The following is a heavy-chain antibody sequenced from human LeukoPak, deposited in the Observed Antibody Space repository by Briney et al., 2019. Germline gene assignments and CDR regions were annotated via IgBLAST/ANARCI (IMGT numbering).Heavy chain of an antibody. V-gene: IGHV3-23*01. J-gene: IGHJ4*02. Sequence: GGSLRLSCAASGFTFSSYAMSWVRQAPGKGLEWVSAISGSGGSTYYADSVKGRFTISRDNSKNTLYLQMNSLRAEDTAVYYCAKSPYGSSGSSNFDYWGQGTLVTVSS. CDR2: ISGSGGST. D-gene: IGHD3-22*01. CDR1: GFTFSSYA. CDR3: AKSPYGSSGSSNFDY.